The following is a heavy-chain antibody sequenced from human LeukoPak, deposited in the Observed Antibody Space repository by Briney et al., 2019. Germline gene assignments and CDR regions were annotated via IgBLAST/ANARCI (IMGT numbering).Heavy chain of an antibody. CDR3: TSGYSGSYYRDY. CDR1: RFTFSGSA. CDR2: IRGKANSYAT. D-gene: IGHD1-26*01. V-gene: IGHV3-73*01. Sequence: GGALRLSCAPSRFTFSGSAMHAVRQASGKGLEWVGRIRGKANSYATAYAASVKGRFTISRDDSKNTAYLQMNSLKTEDTAVYYCTSGYSGSYYRDYWGQGTLVTVSS. J-gene: IGHJ4*02.